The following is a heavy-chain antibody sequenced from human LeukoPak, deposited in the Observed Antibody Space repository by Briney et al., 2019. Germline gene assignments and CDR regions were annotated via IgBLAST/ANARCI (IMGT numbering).Heavy chain of an antibody. V-gene: IGHV3-20*04. CDR2: INWNGVST. D-gene: IGHD4-11*01. J-gene: IGHJ6*03. CDR1: EFTFDDYG. CDR3: ARERGGDYTNYYYYYSMDV. Sequence: GGSLRLSCAASEFTFDDYGMSWVRQAPGKGLEWVSGINWNGVSTAYADSVKGRFTISRDNAKNALYLQMNSLRAEDTALYYCARERGGDYTNYYYYYSMDVWGKGTTVTVSS.